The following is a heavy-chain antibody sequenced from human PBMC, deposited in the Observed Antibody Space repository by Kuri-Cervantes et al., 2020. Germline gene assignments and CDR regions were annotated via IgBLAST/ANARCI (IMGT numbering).Heavy chain of an antibody. CDR1: GGAISSSSYS. CDR2: IYYSGTT. V-gene: IGHV4-39*01. J-gene: IGHJ4*02. Sequence: SETLSLTCTVSGGAISSSSYSWGWIRQPPGKGLEWIGQIYYSGTTQYTPSLKSRVTISIDRSRNQFSLRLNSVTAADTAVYYCARLDSHGYGDLWGQGTLVTVSS. CDR3: ARLDSHGYGDL. D-gene: IGHD5-18*01.